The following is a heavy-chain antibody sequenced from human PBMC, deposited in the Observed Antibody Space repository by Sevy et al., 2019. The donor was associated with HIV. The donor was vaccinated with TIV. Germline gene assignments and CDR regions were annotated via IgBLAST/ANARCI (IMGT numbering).Heavy chain of an antibody. CDR3: ARGGSGWYGGPYYFDY. V-gene: IGHV3-66*02. Sequence: GGSLRLSCAASGFTVSSNYMSWVRQAPGKGLEWVSVIYSGGSTYYADSVKGRFTISRENSKNTLYLQMNSLRAEDTAVYYCARGGSGWYGGPYYFDYWGQGTLVTVSS. CDR1: GFTVSSNY. CDR2: IYSGGST. J-gene: IGHJ4*02. D-gene: IGHD6-19*01.